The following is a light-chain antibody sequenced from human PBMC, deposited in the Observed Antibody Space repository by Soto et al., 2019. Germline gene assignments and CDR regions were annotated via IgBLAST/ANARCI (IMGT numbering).Light chain of an antibody. J-gene: IGLJ2*01. CDR3: SSYAGSNNVV. CDR2: DVS. V-gene: IGLV2-8*01. CDR1: SSDVGGYNY. Sequence: QSVLTQPPSASGSPGQSVTISCTGTSSDVGGYNYVSWYQQHPDKAPKLMIYDVSKRPSGVPDRFSGSKSGNTASLTVSGLQAEDEADYYCSSYAGSNNVVFGGGTQLTVL.